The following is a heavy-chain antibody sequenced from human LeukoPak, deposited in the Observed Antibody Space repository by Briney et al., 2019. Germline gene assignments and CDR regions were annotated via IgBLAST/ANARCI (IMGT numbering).Heavy chain of an antibody. D-gene: IGHD2-2*01. CDR1: GYTFTSYG. CDR3: ARVRGSSTSCCSAPFDY. J-gene: IGHJ4*02. Sequence: GASVKVSCKASGYTFTSYGISWVRQAPGQGLEWMGWISAYNGNTNYAQKLQGRVTMTTDTSTSTAYMKLRSLRSDDTAVYYCARVRGSSTSCCSAPFDYWGQGTLVTVSS. V-gene: IGHV1-18*01. CDR2: ISAYNGNT.